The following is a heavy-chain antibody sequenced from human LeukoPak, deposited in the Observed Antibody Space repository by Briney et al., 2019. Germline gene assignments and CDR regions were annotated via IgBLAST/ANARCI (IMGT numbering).Heavy chain of an antibody. Sequence: GGSLRLSCAASGFTFRSYSLNCVRPAPGKGLEWVSYVSSSSSTIYYADSVKGRFTISRDNAKNSLYLQMNSLRVEDTAVYYCARDYYDSSGYSFDYWGQGTLVTVSS. J-gene: IGHJ4*02. D-gene: IGHD3-22*01. CDR2: VSSSSSTI. CDR1: GFTFRSYS. CDR3: ARDYYDSSGYSFDY. V-gene: IGHV3-48*01.